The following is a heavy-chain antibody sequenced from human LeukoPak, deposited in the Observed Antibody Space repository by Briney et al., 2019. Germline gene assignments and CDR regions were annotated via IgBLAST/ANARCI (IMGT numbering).Heavy chain of an antibody. V-gene: IGHV3-30-3*01. J-gene: IGHJ6*02. CDR2: VSSDGGHK. CDR3: ARDAVSGMIRTEHGLDV. Sequence: GGSLRLSCVASGFTFRSYAMHWVRQAPGKGLEWVAVVSSDGGHKYYTDSVNGRFTISRDNSKNTLYLQMNSLGAEDTAVYYCARDAVSGMIRTEHGLDVWGQGTTVTVCS. D-gene: IGHD2-15*01. CDR1: GFTFRSYA.